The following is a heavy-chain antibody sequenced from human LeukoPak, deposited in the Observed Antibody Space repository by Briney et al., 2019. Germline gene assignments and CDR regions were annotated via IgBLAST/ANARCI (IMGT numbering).Heavy chain of an antibody. V-gene: IGHV3-23*01. D-gene: IGHD5-12*01. CDR3: AKVAGYSGHDLSSYFDY. J-gene: IGHJ4*02. CDR2: ISGSAGGT. Sequence: GGSLRLSCAASEFTFSSYAMSWVRQAPGKGLEWVSAISGSAGGTYYADSVKGRFTISRDNSKNTLCLLMHSLRAEDTAVYYCAKVAGYSGHDLSSYFDYWGQGILVTVSS. CDR1: EFTFSSYA.